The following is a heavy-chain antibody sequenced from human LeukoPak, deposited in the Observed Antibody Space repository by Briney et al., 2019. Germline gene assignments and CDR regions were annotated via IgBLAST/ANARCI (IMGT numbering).Heavy chain of an antibody. CDR1: GGSISSGGYY. CDR3: ARVRERGYSYGYIFDY. D-gene: IGHD5-18*01. V-gene: IGHV4-31*03. Sequence: PSETPSLTCTVSGGSISSGGYYWSWIRQHPGKGLEWIGYIYYSGSTYYNPSLKSRVTISVDTSKNQFSLKLSSVTAADTAVYYCARVRERGYSYGYIFDYWGQGTLVTVSS. J-gene: IGHJ4*02. CDR2: IYYSGST.